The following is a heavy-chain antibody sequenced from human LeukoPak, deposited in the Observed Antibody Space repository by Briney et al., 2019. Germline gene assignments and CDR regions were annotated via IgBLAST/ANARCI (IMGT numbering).Heavy chain of an antibody. CDR1: GFTFSSHA. CDR3: ARAGDCSGGSCYSSPDY. D-gene: IGHD2-15*01. J-gene: IGHJ4*02. Sequence: GGSLRLSCAASGFTFSSHAMNWVRQAPGKGLEWVSSVSSSGTKIFYADSVRGRFTVSRDNAKNSLYLQMNSLRAEDMAVYYCARAGDCSGGSCYSSPDYWGQGTLVTVSS. CDR2: VSSSGTKI. V-gene: IGHV3-21*01.